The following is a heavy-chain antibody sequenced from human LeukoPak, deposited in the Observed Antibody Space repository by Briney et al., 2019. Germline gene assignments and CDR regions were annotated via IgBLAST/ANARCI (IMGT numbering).Heavy chain of an antibody. CDR1: GFTFSNYG. CDR2: IWYNGNNK. Sequence: SGGSLRLSCAASGFTFSNYGMHWVRQAPGKGLEWVAVIWYNGNNKYYGDSVKGRFTISRDNSDNTLYLQMNSLRAEDTAVYYCARGCGGDCYGYFQYWGQGTLVTVSS. CDR3: ARGCGGDCYGYFQY. D-gene: IGHD2-21*02. V-gene: IGHV3-33*01. J-gene: IGHJ1*01.